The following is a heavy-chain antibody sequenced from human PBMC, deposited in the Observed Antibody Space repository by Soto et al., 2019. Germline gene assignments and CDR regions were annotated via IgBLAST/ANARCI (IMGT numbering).Heavy chain of an antibody. J-gene: IGHJ6*02. V-gene: IGHV1-69*01. CDR3: ARSRSGSSQIGYCHDGLDV. D-gene: IGHD2-21*02. CDR1: GGTFRSHA. Sequence: QVQLVQSGAEVKKPGSSVKVSCKASGGTFRSHAISWVRQAPGQGLEWMGGIIPIFGTPNYAQKFQGRVTSTADQATSTAYLELPSLRHDDTAVYYCARSRSGSSQIGYCHDGLDVWVQGTTVTVSS. CDR2: IIPIFGTP.